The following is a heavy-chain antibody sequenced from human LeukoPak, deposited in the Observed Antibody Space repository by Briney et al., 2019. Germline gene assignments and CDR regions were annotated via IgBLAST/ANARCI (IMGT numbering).Heavy chain of an antibody. CDR3: ARDPPRGYCSSTSCYGDY. J-gene: IGHJ4*02. CDR2: ISAYNGNT. V-gene: IGHV1-18*01. Sequence: ASVKVSCKASGYTFTSYGISWVRQAPGQGLEWIGWISAYNGNTNYAQKLQGRVTMTTVTSTSTAYMELRSLRSDDTAVYYCARDPPRGYCSSTSCYGDYWGQGTLVTVSS. D-gene: IGHD2-2*01. CDR1: GYTFTSYG.